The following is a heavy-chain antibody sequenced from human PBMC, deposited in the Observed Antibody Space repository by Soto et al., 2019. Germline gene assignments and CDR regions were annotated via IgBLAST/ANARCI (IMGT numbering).Heavy chain of an antibody. D-gene: IGHD6-19*01. CDR2: MNPNSGNT. J-gene: IGHJ3*02. CDR1: GYTFTRYD. V-gene: IGHV1-8*01. CDR3: ARATPFVAVAGTGVVADMHAFDI. Sequence: AAVKVSCKACGYTFTRYDINWVRQATGQGLEWMGWMNPNSGNTGYAQKFQGRVTMTRNTSISTAYMELSSLRSEDTAVYYCARATPFVAVAGTGVVADMHAFDIWGQGTMVTVSS.